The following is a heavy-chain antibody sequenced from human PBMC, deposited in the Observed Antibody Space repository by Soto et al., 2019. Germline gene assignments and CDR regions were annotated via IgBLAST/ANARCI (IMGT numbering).Heavy chain of an antibody. V-gene: IGHV5-51*01. CDR3: AGHVGTKTRLGYGMDV. CDR2: IYPGDSDT. J-gene: IGHJ6*02. CDR1: GYSFTSYW. D-gene: IGHD1-7*01. Sequence: GESLKISCKGSGYSFTSYWIGWVRQMPGKGLEWMGIIYPGDSDTRYSPSFQGQVTISADKSISTAYLQWSSLKASDTAMYYCAGHVGTKTRLGYGMDVWGQGTTVTVSS.